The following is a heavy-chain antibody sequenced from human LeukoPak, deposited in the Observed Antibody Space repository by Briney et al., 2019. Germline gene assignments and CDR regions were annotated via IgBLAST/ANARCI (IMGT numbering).Heavy chain of an antibody. CDR3: TRDRWWDCSSTSCYPYYYYYMDV. V-gene: IGHV3-49*04. J-gene: IGHJ6*03. CDR1: GLTYVDYA. CDR2: LRSRAYGWTT. D-gene: IGHD2-2*01. Sequence: GWSLRLSCISWGLTYVDYAMSWVRQAPARGGEGVGFLRSRAYGWTTEYAASVKRRFTISRDDSKSRAYLQMNRLKTEDTAVYYCTRDRWWDCSSTSCYPYYYYYMDVWGKGTTVTVSS.